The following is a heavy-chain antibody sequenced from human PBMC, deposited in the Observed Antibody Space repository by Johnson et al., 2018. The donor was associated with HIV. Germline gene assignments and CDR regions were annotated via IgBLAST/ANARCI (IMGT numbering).Heavy chain of an antibody. J-gene: IGHJ3*02. V-gene: IGHV3-66*02. Sequence: VQLVESGGGLVQPGGSLRLSCAASGFTVSSNYMTWVRQAPGKGLEWVSVIFSGDNTIYYADSVKGRFTISRDNSKNSLYLQMNSLRAEDTALYYCAKDGDYYGSGSSVAAFDIWGQGTMVTVSS. CDR3: AKDGDYYGSGSSVAAFDI. D-gene: IGHD3-10*01. CDR1: GFTVSSNY. CDR2: IFSGDNTI.